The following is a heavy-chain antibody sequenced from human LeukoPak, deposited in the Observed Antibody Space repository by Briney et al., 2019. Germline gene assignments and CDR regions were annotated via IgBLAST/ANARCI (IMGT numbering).Heavy chain of an antibody. J-gene: IGHJ5*01. CDR1: GFTFSNYW. CDR2: INSDGSGT. V-gene: IGHV3-74*01. D-gene: IGHD2-15*01. CDR3: ARTEGKVAYDS. Sequence: PGGSLRLSCAASGFTFSNYWMHWVRQAPGKGRVWVSRINSDGSGTTYADSVRGRFTISRDNAKNTLYLQVNSLRAEDTAVYYCARTEGKVAYDSWGQGTLVTVSS.